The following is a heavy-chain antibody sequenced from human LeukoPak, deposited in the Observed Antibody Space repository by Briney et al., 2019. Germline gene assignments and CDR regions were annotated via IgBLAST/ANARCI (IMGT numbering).Heavy chain of an antibody. J-gene: IGHJ5*02. V-gene: IGHV4-39*01. CDR1: GGSISKNNYY. CDR2: IYYSGST. CDR3: ARQHGGWFDP. Sequence: SETLSLTCTVSGGSISKNNYYWGWIRQPPGKGLEWIGSIYYSGSTYYNPSLKSRVTISVDTSKNQFSLKLSSVTAADTAVYYCARQHGGWFDPWGQGTLVTVSS.